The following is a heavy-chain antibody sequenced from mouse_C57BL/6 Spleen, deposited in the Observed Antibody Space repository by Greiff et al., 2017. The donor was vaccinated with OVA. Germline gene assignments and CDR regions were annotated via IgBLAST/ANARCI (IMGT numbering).Heavy chain of an antibody. J-gene: IGHJ2*01. V-gene: IGHV1-26*01. Sequence: EVQLQQSGPELVKPGASVKISCKASGYTFTDYYMNWVKQSHGKSLEWIGDINPNNGGTSYNQKFKGKATLTVDKSSSTAYMELRSLTSEDSAVYYCAREGVNWDPFDYWGQGTTLTVSS. CDR1: GYTFTDYY. D-gene: IGHD4-1*01. CDR2: INPNNGGT. CDR3: AREGVNWDPFDY.